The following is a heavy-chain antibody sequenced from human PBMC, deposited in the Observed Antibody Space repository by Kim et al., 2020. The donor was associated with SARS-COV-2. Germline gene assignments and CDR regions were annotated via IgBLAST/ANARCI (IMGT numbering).Heavy chain of an antibody. V-gene: IGHV3-11*01. CDR1: GFTFSDYY. CDR3: ARVRGAAGPFYYYYYGMDV. CDR2: ISSSSSTI. J-gene: IGHJ6*02. D-gene: IGHD6-13*01. Sequence: GGSLRLSCAASGFTFSDYYMSWIRQAPGKGLEWVSYISSSSSTIYYADSVKGRFTISRDNAKNSLYLQMNSLRAEDTAVYYCARVRGAAGPFYYYYYGMDVWGQGTTGTVSS.